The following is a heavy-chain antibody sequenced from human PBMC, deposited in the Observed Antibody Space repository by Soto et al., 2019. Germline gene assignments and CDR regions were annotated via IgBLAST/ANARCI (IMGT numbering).Heavy chain of an antibody. J-gene: IGHJ6*02. V-gene: IGHV4-30-4*01. CDR1: GGSISSPDHH. CDR2: IYYSAST. Sequence: QVQLQESGPGLVKPSQTLSLTCTVSGGSISSPDHHWTWIRQSPGKGLEWIGAIYYSASTYYNPSLVSRRRISVDTSKNQFSLRLTSVTAADTAVYYCARDSRTPSGGMDVWGQGTTVTVSS. CDR3: ARDSRTPSGGMDV.